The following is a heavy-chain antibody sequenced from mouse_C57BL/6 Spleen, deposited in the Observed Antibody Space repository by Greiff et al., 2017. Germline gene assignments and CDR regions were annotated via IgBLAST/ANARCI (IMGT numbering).Heavy chain of an antibody. J-gene: IGHJ3*01. V-gene: IGHV1-72*01. CDR1: GYTFTSYW. CDR3: AYLMDWFAY. D-gene: IGHD1-1*02. Sequence: VQLQQPGAELVKPGASVKLSCKASGYTFTSYWMNWVKQRSGRGLEWIGRIYPNSGGTKYNEKFKSKATLTVDKPASTAYMQLSSLTSEDSAVDYCAYLMDWFAYWGQGTLVTVSA. CDR2: IYPNSGGT.